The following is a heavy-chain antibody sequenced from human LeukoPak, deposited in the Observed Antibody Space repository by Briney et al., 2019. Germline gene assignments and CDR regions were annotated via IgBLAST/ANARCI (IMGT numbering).Heavy chain of an antibody. D-gene: IGHD3-10*01. Sequence: EPGGSLRLSCAASGSTFSSNGIYWVHQAPGKGLEWVAFIPYDGSNNYYVDSVKGRFTISRDTSKNTLYLQMIRLRAEDTAVYYCAKESSASYYFDYWGQGTLVTVSS. V-gene: IGHV3-30*02. CDR1: GSTFSSNG. J-gene: IGHJ4*02. CDR2: IPYDGSNN. CDR3: AKESSASYYFDY.